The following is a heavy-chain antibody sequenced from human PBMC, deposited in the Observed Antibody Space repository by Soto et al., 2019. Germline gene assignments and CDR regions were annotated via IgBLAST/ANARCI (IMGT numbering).Heavy chain of an antibody. D-gene: IGHD3-16*01. CDR3: ARGIAAFDAF. J-gene: IGHJ4*02. CDR1: GFNLNSYW. Sequence: GGSLRLSCVASGFNLNSYWMHWVRQSAGKGLEWVANINQDGTQTYYVDSVKGRFTISRDNARKSVSLQMNSLRAEDTALYFCARGIAAFDAFWGRGTLVTVSS. CDR2: INQDGTQT. V-gene: IGHV3-7*01.